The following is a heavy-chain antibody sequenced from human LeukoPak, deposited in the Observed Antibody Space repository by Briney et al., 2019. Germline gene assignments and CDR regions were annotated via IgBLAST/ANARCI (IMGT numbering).Heavy chain of an antibody. Sequence: PGGSLRLSCAASGFTFSIYWMSWVRQAPGKGLEWVSGINWNGGSTGYADSVKGRFTISRDNAKNSLYLQMNSLRAEDTALYYCARHGWHYYYHMDVWGKGTTVTVSS. CDR3: ARHGWHYYYHMDV. V-gene: IGHV3-20*04. D-gene: IGHD5-24*01. J-gene: IGHJ6*03. CDR1: GFTFSIYW. CDR2: INWNGGST.